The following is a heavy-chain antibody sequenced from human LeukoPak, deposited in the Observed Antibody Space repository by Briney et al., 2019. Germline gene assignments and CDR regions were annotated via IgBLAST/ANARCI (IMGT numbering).Heavy chain of an antibody. CDR1: SGSFSGYY. Sequence: SETLSLTCAVYSGSFSGYYWSWIRQPPGKGLEWIGEINHSGSTNYNPSLKSRVTISVDTSKNQFSLKLSSVTAADTAVYYCARVPPTRRWFDPWGQGTLVTVSS. D-gene: IGHD4-17*01. CDR2: INHSGST. J-gene: IGHJ5*02. CDR3: ARVPPTRRWFDP. V-gene: IGHV4-34*01.